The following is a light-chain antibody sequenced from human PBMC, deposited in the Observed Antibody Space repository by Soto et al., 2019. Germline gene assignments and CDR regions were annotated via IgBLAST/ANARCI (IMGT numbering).Light chain of an antibody. CDR2: GAS. CDR3: QLYGASPKYT. Sequence: EIVLTQSPGTLSLSPGQRATLSCRASQSVSSSSLAWHQQRPGQAPRLLIYGASRRATGIPDRFSGSGSGTDFTLTISRLEPEDFAVYYCQLYGASPKYTFGQGTKLESK. J-gene: IGKJ2*01. V-gene: IGKV3-20*01. CDR1: QSVSSSS.